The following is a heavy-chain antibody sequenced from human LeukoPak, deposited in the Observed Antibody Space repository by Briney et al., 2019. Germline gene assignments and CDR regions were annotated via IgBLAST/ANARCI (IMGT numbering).Heavy chain of an antibody. Sequence: SVKVSCKASGGTFSSSAISWVRHAPGPGLGWMGGIIPIFGTANYAQKLQGRVTITADESTSTAYMELSSLRSEDTAVYYCARAYCSSTSCPFDYWGQGTLVTVSS. J-gene: IGHJ4*02. D-gene: IGHD2-2*01. CDR3: ARAYCSSTSCPFDY. CDR2: IIPIFGTA. V-gene: IGHV1-69*01. CDR1: GGTFSSSA.